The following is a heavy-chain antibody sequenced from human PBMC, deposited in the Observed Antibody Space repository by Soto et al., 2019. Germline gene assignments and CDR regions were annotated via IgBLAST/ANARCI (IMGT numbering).Heavy chain of an antibody. CDR3: ARERIAARHGNWYFDL. D-gene: IGHD6-6*01. CDR2: INHSGST. Sequence: PSETLSLTCTVYGGSFSGYYWSWIRQPPGKGLEWIGEINHSGSTNYSPSLESRVTISGDTSKNQFSLNLNSVTAADSAVYYCARERIAARHGNWYFDLWGPGTLVTVSS. V-gene: IGHV4-34*01. J-gene: IGHJ2*01. CDR1: GGSFSGYY.